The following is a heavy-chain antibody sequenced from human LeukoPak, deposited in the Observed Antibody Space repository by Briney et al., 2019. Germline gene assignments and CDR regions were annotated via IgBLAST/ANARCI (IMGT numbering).Heavy chain of an antibody. Sequence: SVKVSCKASGGSFSSYAISWVRQAPGQGLEWMGGIIPIFGTANYAQKVQGRVTITADESTRTAYMELSSLRSEDTAVYYCASPPRSYYDSRDHGGFDYWGQGTLVTVSS. D-gene: IGHD3-22*01. CDR3: ASPPRSYYDSRDHGGFDY. CDR1: GGSFSSYA. CDR2: IIPIFGTA. V-gene: IGHV1-69*13. J-gene: IGHJ4*02.